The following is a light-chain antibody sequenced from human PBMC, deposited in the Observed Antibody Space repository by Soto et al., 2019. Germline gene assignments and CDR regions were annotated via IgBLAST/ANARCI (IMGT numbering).Light chain of an antibody. CDR3: QQYHKWPPIT. CDR1: QSVSSN. J-gene: IGKJ5*01. Sequence: EIVMTQSPATLSVSPGERATLSCRASQSVSSNLAWYQQKPGQAPRLLIYGASTRATGIPARFTGSESGTEFTLTISSLQSEDSAVYYCQQYHKWPPITFGQGTRLEIK. CDR2: GAS. V-gene: IGKV3-15*01.